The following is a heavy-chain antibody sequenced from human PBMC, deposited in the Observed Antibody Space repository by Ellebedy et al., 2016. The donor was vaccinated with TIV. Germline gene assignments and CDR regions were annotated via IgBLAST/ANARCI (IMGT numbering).Heavy chain of an antibody. V-gene: IGHV3-7*01. Sequence: GGSLRLXXAASGFTFSTYWMSWVRQAPGKGLEWVANIKQDGSEKYYVDSVKGRFTISRDNAKNSLSLQMNSLRAEDTAVYYCAREEWFYDYWGQGTLVTVSS. J-gene: IGHJ4*02. CDR2: IKQDGSEK. CDR1: GFTFSTYW. D-gene: IGHD3-3*01. CDR3: AREEWFYDY.